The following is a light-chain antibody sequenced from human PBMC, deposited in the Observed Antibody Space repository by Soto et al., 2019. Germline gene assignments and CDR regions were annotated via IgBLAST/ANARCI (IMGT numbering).Light chain of an antibody. Sequence: EIMMTQSPATLSVSPGERATLSCRASQSVSSNLAWYQQKPGQAPRLLIYGASTRATGIPARFSGSGSGTEVTLTISSLQSEDFAVYYCQQYNNWPPWTFGPGTKVEIK. CDR1: QSVSSN. CDR2: GAS. J-gene: IGKJ1*01. V-gene: IGKV3-15*01. CDR3: QQYNNWPPWT.